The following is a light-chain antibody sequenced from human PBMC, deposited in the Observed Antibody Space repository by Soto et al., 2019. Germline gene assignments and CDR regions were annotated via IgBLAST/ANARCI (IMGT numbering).Light chain of an antibody. J-gene: IGKJ1*01. Sequence: DIQMTQSPSSLSASVGGRVTITCRASQDIRNHLVWYQQKPGKVPKLLIYRASTLQSGVTSRFSVSGSGTDFTLTISSLQPEDVATYYCQNYNTALWTFGQGTKVEIK. V-gene: IGKV1-27*01. CDR1: QDIRNH. CDR3: QNYNTALWT. CDR2: RAS.